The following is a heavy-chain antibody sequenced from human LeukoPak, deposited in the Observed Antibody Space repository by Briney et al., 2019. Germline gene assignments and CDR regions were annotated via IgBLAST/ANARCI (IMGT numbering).Heavy chain of an antibody. CDR3: ARSAGYENY. CDR2: INHSGST. CDR1: GGSFSGNY. Sequence: SETLSLTCAVYGGSFSGNYWSWIRQPPGKELEWIGEINHSGSTNYNPSLKSRVTISVDTSKDQFSLKLSSVTAADTAVYYCARSAGYENYWGQGTLVTVSS. D-gene: IGHD3-9*01. V-gene: IGHV4-34*01. J-gene: IGHJ4*02.